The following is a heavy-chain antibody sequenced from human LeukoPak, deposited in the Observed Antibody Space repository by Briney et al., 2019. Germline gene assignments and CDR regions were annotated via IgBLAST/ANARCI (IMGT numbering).Heavy chain of an antibody. V-gene: IGHV4-4*08. D-gene: IGHD2-2*01. J-gene: IGHJ5*02. Sequence: SETLSLTCTVSGGSISSYYWSWIRQPPGKGLEWIGYIYTSGSTNYNPSLKSRVTISVDTSKNQFSLKLSSVTAADTAVYYCARESYCSSTSCHGGFDPWGQGTLVTVSS. CDR3: ARESYCSSTSCHGGFDP. CDR1: GGSISSYY. CDR2: IYTSGST.